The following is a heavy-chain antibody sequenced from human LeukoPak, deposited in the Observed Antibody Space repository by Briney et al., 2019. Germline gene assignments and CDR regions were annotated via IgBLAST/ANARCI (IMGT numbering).Heavy chain of an antibody. D-gene: IGHD6-19*01. V-gene: IGHV3-64D*09. J-gene: IGHJ6*02. Sequence: GGSLRLAWSAAGFTFSNYAMHWVRQAAGKGREYVSAMSINGGSTYSEDSVKGRFPISRDNYKKTLSLQMSILRPEDTAVYYCVKDGNSGSLTGGYYGLDVWGQGTPVTVSS. CDR1: GFTFSNYA. CDR3: VKDGNSGSLTGGYYGLDV. CDR2: MSINGGST.